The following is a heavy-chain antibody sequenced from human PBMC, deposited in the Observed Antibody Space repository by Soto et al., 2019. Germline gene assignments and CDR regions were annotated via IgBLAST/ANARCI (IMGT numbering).Heavy chain of an antibody. CDR2: INPNSGGA. D-gene: IGHD5-12*01. Sequence: ASVKVSCKASGYTFTGYYMHWVRQAPGQGLEWMGWINPNSGGANYAQKFQGRVTMTRDTSISTAYMELSRLRSDDTAVYYCARDLVDIVATITMDVWGQGTTVTVSS. J-gene: IGHJ6*02. CDR3: ARDLVDIVATITMDV. CDR1: GYTFTGYY. V-gene: IGHV1-2*02.